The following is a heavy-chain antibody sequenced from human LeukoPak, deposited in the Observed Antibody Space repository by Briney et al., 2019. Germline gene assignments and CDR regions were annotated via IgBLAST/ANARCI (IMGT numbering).Heavy chain of an antibody. CDR3: ARERGHLDY. J-gene: IGHJ4*02. D-gene: IGHD6-25*01. CDR1: GFTFSTYD. CDR2: ISYDGSDK. Sequence: GRSLRLSCAASGFTFSTYDMHWVRQAPGKGLEWVAIISYDGSDKYYADSVKGRFTISRDNSKNTLYLQMNSLRAEDTAVYYCARERGHLDYWGQGTLVTVSS. V-gene: IGHV3-30*03.